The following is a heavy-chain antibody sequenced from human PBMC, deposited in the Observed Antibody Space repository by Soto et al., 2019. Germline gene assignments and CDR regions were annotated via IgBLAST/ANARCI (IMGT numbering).Heavy chain of an antibody. CDR1: GFTFSNAW. CDR3: TTDSYSTIIIVRFDY. D-gene: IGHD3-22*01. Sequence: GGSLRLSCAVSGFTFSNAWINWVRQAPGKGLEWVGRIKSKTDGGTTDFAEPVKGRFAISRDDSSNMVYLQMSSLKIEDTAVYYCTTDSYSTIIIVRFDYWGHGTLVTGSS. J-gene: IGHJ4*01. CDR2: IKSKTDGGTT. V-gene: IGHV3-15*07.